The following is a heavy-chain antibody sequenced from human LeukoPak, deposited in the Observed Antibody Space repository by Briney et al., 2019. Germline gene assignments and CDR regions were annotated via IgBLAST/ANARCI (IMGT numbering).Heavy chain of an antibody. CDR2: ISYDGSNK. CDR3: VRDLGSSWNYFDY. CDR1: GFTFSSYA. D-gene: IGHD6-13*01. Sequence: GGSLRLSCAASGFTFSSYAMHWVRQAPGKGLEWVAVISYDGSNKYYADSVKGRFTISRDNSNNTLYLQMNGLRPEDTAVYYCVRDLGSSWNYFDYWGQGTLVTVSS. J-gene: IGHJ4*02. V-gene: IGHV3-30-3*01.